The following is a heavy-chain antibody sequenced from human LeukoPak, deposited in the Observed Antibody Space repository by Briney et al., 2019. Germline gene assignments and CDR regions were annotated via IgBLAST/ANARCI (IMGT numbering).Heavy chain of an antibody. D-gene: IGHD5-12*01. CDR1: GFTFSSYG. V-gene: IGHV3-21*04. J-gene: IGHJ4*02. Sequence: GGSLRLSCAASGFTFSSYGAHWVRQAPGKGLEWVSSISSSKTYIYYADSVKGRFTISRDNVKNSLYLQMNSLRAKDTAFYYCAINGGGDSGYGNFDYWGQGTLVTVSS. CDR3: AINGGGDSGYGNFDY. CDR2: ISSSKTYI.